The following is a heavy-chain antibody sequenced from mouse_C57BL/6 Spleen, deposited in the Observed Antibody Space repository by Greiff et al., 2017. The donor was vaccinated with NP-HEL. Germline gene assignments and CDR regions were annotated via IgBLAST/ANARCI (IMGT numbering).Heavy chain of an antibody. Sequence: VQLQQPGAELVKPGASVKLSCKASGYTFTSYWMQWVKQRPGQGLEWIGEIDPSDGYTNYNQKFKGKATLTVDTSSSTAYMQLSSLTSEDSAVYCCARGNYYGSGFAYWGQGTLVTVSA. CDR2: IDPSDGYT. CDR3: ARGNYYGSGFAY. D-gene: IGHD1-1*01. J-gene: IGHJ3*01. V-gene: IGHV1-50*01. CDR1: GYTFTSYW.